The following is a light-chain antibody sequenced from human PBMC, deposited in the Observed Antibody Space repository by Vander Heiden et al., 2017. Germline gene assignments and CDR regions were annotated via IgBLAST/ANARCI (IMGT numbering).Light chain of an antibody. J-gene: IGLJ3*02. V-gene: IGLV4-69*01. CDR3: QTWGTFGV. Sequence: QLVLPQSPSASASLGASVKLTCTLSSGHSSYAIAWHQQQPEKGPRYLMKLNSDGSHSKGDGIPDRFSGSSSGAERYLTISSLQSEDEADYYCQTWGTFGVFGGGTKLTVL. CDR1: SGHSSYA. CDR2: LNSDGSH.